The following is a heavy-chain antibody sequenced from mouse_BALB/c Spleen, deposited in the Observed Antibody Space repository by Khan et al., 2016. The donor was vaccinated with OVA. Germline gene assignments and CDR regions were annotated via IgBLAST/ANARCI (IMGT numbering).Heavy chain of an antibody. CDR2: IFPGTGTT. D-gene: IGHD2-1*01. V-gene: IGHV1S132*01. CDR3: ARCYFGNYEFAY. Sequence: QVQLQQSGAELVKPGASVRLSCKTSGYTFTSYWIQWVKQRPGQGLGWIGEIFPGTGTTYYNENFKGKATLTIDISSTTAYIQLSSLTSEDSAVYFCARCYFGNYEFAYWGQGTLVTVSA. J-gene: IGHJ3*01. CDR1: GYTFTSYW.